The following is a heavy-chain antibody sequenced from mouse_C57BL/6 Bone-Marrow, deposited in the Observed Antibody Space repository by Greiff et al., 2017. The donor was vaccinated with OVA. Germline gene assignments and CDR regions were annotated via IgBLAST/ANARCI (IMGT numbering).Heavy chain of an antibody. J-gene: IGHJ4*01. D-gene: IGHD2-2*01. CDR1: GFSLTSYA. CDR3: ARGGYYGYPYAMDY. CDR2: IWTGGGT. V-gene: IGHV2-9-1*01. Sequence: VQLVESGPGLVAPSQSLSITCTVSGFSLTSYAISWGRQPPGKGLEWLGVIWTGGGTNYNSALKSRLSISKDNSKSQVFLKMNSLQTDDTARYYCARGGYYGYPYAMDYWGQGTSVTVSS.